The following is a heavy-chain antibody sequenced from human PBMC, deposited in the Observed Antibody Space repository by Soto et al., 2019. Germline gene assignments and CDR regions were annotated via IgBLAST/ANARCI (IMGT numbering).Heavy chain of an antibody. CDR3: ARRNYYHGSDYFNDALDI. Sequence: ESGGGVVQPGNSLRLSCAASGFIFSGYAMHWVRQAPGKGLEWVAVISYDGNSKTYADFVKGRFAISRDNSKNTLYLQMNSLRPDETAVYYCARRNYYHGSDYFNDALDIWGQGTMVTVSS. CDR2: ISYDGNSK. J-gene: IGHJ3*02. D-gene: IGHD3-22*01. V-gene: IGHV3-30*09. CDR1: GFIFSGYA.